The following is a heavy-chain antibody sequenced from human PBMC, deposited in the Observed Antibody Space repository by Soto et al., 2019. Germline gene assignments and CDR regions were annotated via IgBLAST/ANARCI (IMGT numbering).Heavy chain of an antibody. Sequence: ASVKVSCKASGYTFTSYYMHWVRQAPGQGLEWMGIINPSGGSTSYAQKFQGRVTMTRDTSTSTVYMELSSLRSEDTAVYYCARGPYNWNRPYYYYYYYMDVWGKGTTVTVSS. CDR3: ARGPYNWNRPYYYYYYYMDV. V-gene: IGHV1-46*03. D-gene: IGHD1-20*01. CDR1: GYTFTSYY. CDR2: INPSGGST. J-gene: IGHJ6*03.